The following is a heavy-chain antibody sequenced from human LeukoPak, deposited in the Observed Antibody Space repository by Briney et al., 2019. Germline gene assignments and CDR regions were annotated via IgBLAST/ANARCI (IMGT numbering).Heavy chain of an antibody. V-gene: IGHV4-59*01. Sequence: SETLSLTCTVSGGSISSYYWSWIRQPPGKGLEWIGYIYYSGSTNYNPSLKSRVTISVDTSKNQFSLKLSSVTAADTAVYYCAVFDDSSGYYDYWGQGTLVTVSS. CDR1: GGSISSYY. CDR2: IYYSGST. CDR3: AVFDDSSGYYDY. J-gene: IGHJ4*02. D-gene: IGHD3-22*01.